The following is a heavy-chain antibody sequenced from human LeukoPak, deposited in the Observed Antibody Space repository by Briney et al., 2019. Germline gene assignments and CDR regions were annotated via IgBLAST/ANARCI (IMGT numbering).Heavy chain of an antibody. D-gene: IGHD1-1*01. J-gene: IGHJ4*02. V-gene: IGHV3-7*01. CDR2: INEDRGER. CDR3: ARGGTLEN. Sequence: GGSLRLSCAASGFTLSRYWMSWVRQAPGEGLEWVANINEDRGERHYVDTVKGRFTISRDNAKNSLYLQMNSLRAEDTAVYYCARGGTLENWGRGTLVTVSS. CDR1: GFTLSRYW.